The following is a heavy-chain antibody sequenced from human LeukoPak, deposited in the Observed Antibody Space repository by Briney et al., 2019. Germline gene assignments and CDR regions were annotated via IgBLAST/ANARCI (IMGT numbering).Heavy chain of an antibody. CDR1: GDSISSHY. V-gene: IGHV4-59*11. CDR3: ARGGWSLDY. D-gene: IGHD6-19*01. J-gene: IGHJ4*02. CDR2: IHYSGTT. Sequence: PSETLSLTCSVSGDSISSHYWTWIRQPPGKGLEWIGYIHYSGTTNYNPSLKSRITTSLDTSKNQFSLKPNSVTAADTAVYYCARGGWSLDYWGQGTLVTVSS.